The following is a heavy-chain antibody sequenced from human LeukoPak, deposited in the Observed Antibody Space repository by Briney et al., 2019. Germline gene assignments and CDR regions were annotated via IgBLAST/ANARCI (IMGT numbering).Heavy chain of an antibody. CDR2: TSDSGAST. Sequence: GGSLRLSCAVSGFPFSSYAMSWVRQTPGKGLEWVSSTSDSGASTNYADSVKGRVTVSRDNSKNTLYLQMSSLRAEDTAIYYCAKPHRPSEWLLTFYFDSWGQGTLVAVSS. D-gene: IGHD3-3*01. CDR1: GFPFSSYA. CDR3: AKPHRPSEWLLTFYFDS. J-gene: IGHJ4*02. V-gene: IGHV3-23*01.